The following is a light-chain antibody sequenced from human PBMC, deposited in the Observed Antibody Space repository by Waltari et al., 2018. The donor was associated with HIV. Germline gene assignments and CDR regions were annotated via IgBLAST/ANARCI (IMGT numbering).Light chain of an antibody. CDR3: QQYGSSPFT. Sequence: EIVLTQSPGPLSLSPGERVTLSCRASPSVTSSYLAWYQQKPGQAPRLLIYGASSRATGIPDRFSGSGSGTDFTLTISRLEPEDFAVYYCQQYGSSPFTFGPGTKVDIK. V-gene: IGKV3-20*01. J-gene: IGKJ3*01. CDR2: GAS. CDR1: PSVTSSY.